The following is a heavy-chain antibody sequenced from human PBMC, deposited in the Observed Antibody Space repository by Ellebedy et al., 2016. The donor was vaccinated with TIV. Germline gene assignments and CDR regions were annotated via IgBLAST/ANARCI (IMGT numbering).Heavy chain of an antibody. V-gene: IGHV3-48*01. CDR2: IHAGSETM. Sequence: GESLKISCAASRFTFSSYSMHWVRQAPGKGLEWISYIHAGSETMYYAGSVKSRFTVSRDNAKNSLYLQMNSLRAEDTAFYYCARGACADCFVIDSWGQGTLVTVSS. J-gene: IGHJ4*02. CDR3: ARGACADCFVIDS. D-gene: IGHD2-21*02. CDR1: RFTFSSYS.